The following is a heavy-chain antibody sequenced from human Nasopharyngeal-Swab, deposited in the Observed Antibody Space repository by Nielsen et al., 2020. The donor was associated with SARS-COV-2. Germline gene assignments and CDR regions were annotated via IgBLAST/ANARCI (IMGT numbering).Heavy chain of an antibody. D-gene: IGHD2-15*01. CDR3: ARANYCRVGSCHGVTHNWFDP. V-gene: IGHV1-18*04. Sequence: ASVKVSCKASGYTFTTNGISWARQAPGQGLEWLGWINTYNGDTSHAQSLQGRITMTTDASTSTAYMELRSLRSDDTAVYYCARANYCRVGSCHGVTHNWFDPWGQGTPVTVSS. CDR1: GYTFTTNG. J-gene: IGHJ5*02. CDR2: INTYNGDT.